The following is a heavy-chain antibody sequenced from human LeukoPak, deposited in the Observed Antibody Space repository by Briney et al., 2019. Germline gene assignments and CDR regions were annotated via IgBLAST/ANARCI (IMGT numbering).Heavy chain of an antibody. CDR3: ARVKRRVTMIVVASNWFDP. D-gene: IGHD3-22*01. V-gene: IGHV4-34*01. CDR2: INHSGST. CDR1: GGSFSGYY. J-gene: IGHJ5*02. Sequence: SETLSLTCAVYGGSFSGYYWSWIRQPPGKGLEWNGEINHSGSTNYNPSLKSRVTISVDTSKNQFSLKLSSVTAADTAVYYCARVKRRVTMIVVASNWFDPWGQGTLVTVSS.